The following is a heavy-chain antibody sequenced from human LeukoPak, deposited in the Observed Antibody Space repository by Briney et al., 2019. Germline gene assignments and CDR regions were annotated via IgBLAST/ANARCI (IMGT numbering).Heavy chain of an antibody. D-gene: IGHD4-23*01. CDR1: GGSFIGYH. CDR3: ARDPTTVVTLPYYFDF. V-gene: IGHV4-34*01. Sequence: SETPSLTCAVYGGSFIGYHWNWIRQTPEKGLEWIGEINHRGHTNYDPSLESRVTISVDTSKNQFSLKLRSVTAADTAVYYCARDPTTVVTLPYYFDFWGPGTLVTVSS. CDR2: INHRGHT. J-gene: IGHJ4*02.